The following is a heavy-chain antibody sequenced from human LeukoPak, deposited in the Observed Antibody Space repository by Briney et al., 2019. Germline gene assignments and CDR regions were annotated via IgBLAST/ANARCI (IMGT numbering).Heavy chain of an antibody. Sequence: PGGSLRLSCAASGFTFRTYTMHWVRQAPGKGLECVASISYDGYYKYYAESVKGPFIISRDNSKNTLYLQINSLRADDTAVYYCASAGAVTDSFVHWGEGTLVIVSS. CDR2: ISYDGYYK. CDR1: GFTFRTYT. V-gene: IGHV3-30-3*01. J-gene: IGHJ5*02. D-gene: IGHD4-23*01. CDR3: ASAGAVTDSFVH.